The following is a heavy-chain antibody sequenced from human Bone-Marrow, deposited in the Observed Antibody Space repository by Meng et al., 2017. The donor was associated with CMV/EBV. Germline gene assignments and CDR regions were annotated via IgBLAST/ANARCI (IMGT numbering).Heavy chain of an antibody. D-gene: IGHD2-2*01. CDR2: IYYSGST. CDR1: GGSISSYY. V-gene: IGHV4-59*01. CDR3: ARALYCSSTSCYLYAFDI. Sequence: SETLSLTCTVSGGSISSYYWSWIRQPPGKGLEWIGYIYYSGSTNYNPSLKSRVTISVDTSKNQFSLKLSSVTAADTAVYYCARALYCSSTSCYLYAFDIWGQGTRVTVSS. J-gene: IGHJ3*02.